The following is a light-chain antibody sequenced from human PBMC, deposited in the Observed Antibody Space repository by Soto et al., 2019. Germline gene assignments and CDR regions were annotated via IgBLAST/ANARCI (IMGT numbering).Light chain of an antibody. CDR1: SSNIGAGYD. V-gene: IGLV1-40*01. CDR3: QSYDSRLSGSHV. CDR2: GNS. J-gene: IGLJ1*01. Sequence: QSVLTQPPSVSGAPGQRVTISCTGSSSNIGAGYDVHWYQQLPGTAPKLLIYGNSNRPSGVPDRFSGSKSGTSASLAITGLQAEDEAYYSCQSYDSRLSGSHVFGNGPKLTGL.